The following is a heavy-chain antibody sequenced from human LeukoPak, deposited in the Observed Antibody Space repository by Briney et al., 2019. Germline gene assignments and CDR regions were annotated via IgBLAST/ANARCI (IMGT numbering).Heavy chain of an antibody. CDR3: AKFIAAPFYFDY. J-gene: IGHJ4*02. Sequence: GGSLRLSCAASGFTFSDYYMNWIRQAPGKGLEWVSYISSSGDTIYYADSVKGRFTISRDNAKNSLYLQMNSLRAEDTAVYYCAKFIAAPFYFDYWGQGTLVTVSS. CDR2: ISSSGDTI. CDR1: GFTFSDYY. V-gene: IGHV3-11*04. D-gene: IGHD6-13*01.